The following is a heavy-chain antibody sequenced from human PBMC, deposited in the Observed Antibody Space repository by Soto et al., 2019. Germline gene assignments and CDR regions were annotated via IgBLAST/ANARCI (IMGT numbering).Heavy chain of an antibody. V-gene: IGHV1-69*05. CDR3: ARDLIPKAECFHSHYYYMDV. Sequence: SVKVSWKASGGTFSSYAISWVRQAPGQGLEWIGGIIPIFGTANYAQKFQGRVTITTDESTSTAYMELSSLRSEDTAVYYCARDLIPKAECFHSHYYYMDVWGKGTTVTVSS. D-gene: IGHD3-3*01. J-gene: IGHJ6*03. CDR2: IIPIFGTA. CDR1: GGTFSSYA.